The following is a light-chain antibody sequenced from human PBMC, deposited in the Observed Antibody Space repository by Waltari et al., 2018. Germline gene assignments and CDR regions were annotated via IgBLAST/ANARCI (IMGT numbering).Light chain of an antibody. CDR1: SSDIGTYNY. CDR3: SSYTSRNTWV. V-gene: IGLV2-14*03. CDR2: DVS. J-gene: IGLJ3*02. Sequence: QSALTQPASVSGSPGQSITISCTGPSSDIGTYNYVSWYQQHPGKAPNLRIYDVSNRPSGVSNRFSGSKSGNTASLTISGLQAEDEADYYCSSYTSRNTWVFGGGTKLTVL.